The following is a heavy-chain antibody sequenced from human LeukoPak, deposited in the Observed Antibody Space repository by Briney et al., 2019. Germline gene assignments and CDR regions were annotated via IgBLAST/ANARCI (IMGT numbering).Heavy chain of an antibody. D-gene: IGHD5-18*01. V-gene: IGHV3-74*01. CDR1: GFSFSRYW. J-gene: IGHJ6*02. CDR2: IDRDGTST. Sequence: GSLRLSCAASGFSFSRYWMHWVHQVPGKGLVWVSRIDRDGTSTTYADSVKGRFTISRDNAKNTVYLQMKSLRVEDTAVYYCAREDRFGYNYAYGLDVWGQGTTVTVSS. CDR3: AREDRFGYNYAYGLDV.